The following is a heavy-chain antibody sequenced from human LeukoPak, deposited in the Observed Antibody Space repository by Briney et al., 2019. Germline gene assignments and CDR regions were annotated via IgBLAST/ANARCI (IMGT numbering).Heavy chain of an antibody. CDR2: VYPGDSDT. Sequence: GESLKISCKGSGYSFTSYWIAWVRQMPGKGLEWMGIVYPGDSDTRYSPSFQGQVTISVDKSISTAYLQWSSLRASDTAMYYCARHDMIRGVFANFEYWGQGTLVTVSS. CDR1: GYSFTSYW. V-gene: IGHV5-51*01. J-gene: IGHJ4*02. CDR3: ARHDMIRGVFANFEY. D-gene: IGHD3-10*01.